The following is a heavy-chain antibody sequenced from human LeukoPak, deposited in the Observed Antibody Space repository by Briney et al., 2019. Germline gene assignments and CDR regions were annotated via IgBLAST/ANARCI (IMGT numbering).Heavy chain of an antibody. V-gene: IGHV3-21*05. J-gene: IGHJ5*02. D-gene: IGHD5-18*01. CDR2: ISSSSSYI. Sequence: GGSLRLSCAASGFTFSSYSMNWVRQAPGKGLEWVSYISSSSSYIYYADSVKGRFTISRDNAKNSLYLQMNSLRAEDTAVYYCARDLYSYGVADWFDPWGQGTLVTVSS. CDR1: GFTFSSYS. CDR3: ARDLYSYGVADWFDP.